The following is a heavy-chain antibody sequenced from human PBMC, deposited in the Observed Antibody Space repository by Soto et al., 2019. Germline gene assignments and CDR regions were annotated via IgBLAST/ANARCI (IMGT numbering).Heavy chain of an antibody. Sequence: GGSLRLSCAASGLTVGDNYMSWVRQAPGMGLEWVSAIYYNGTTYYADSVKGRFTISRDTSKNTLSLQMDSLRVEDTAMYYCARHISKGVVVINYYYGMDVWGQGTTVTVSS. V-gene: IGHV3-53*01. CDR1: GLTVGDNY. CDR2: IYYNGTT. D-gene: IGHD3-22*01. J-gene: IGHJ6*02. CDR3: ARHISKGVVVINYYYGMDV.